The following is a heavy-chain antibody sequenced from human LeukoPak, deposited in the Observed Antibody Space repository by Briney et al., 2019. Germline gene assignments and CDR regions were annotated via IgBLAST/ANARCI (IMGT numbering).Heavy chain of an antibody. CDR1: GGSISSSSYY. CDR2: IYYSGST. D-gene: IGHD4-17*01. Sequence: PSETLSLTCTVSGGSISSSSYYWGWIRQPPGKGLEWIGSIYYSGSTYYSPSLKSRVTISVDTSKNQFSLKLSSVTAADTAVYYCARSYGDYGSYYYYYYGMVVWGQGTTVTVSS. J-gene: IGHJ6*02. V-gene: IGHV4-39*01. CDR3: ARSYGDYGSYYYYYYGMVV.